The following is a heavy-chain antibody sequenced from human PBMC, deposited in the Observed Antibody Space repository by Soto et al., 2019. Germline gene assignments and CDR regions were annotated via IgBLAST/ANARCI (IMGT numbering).Heavy chain of an antibody. D-gene: IGHD3-3*01. V-gene: IGHV3-48*02. Sequence: GGSLRRSCAASGFTFTRHSMNWVRQAAGKVLELISYISDSSVTIYYAYSVKGRFTISRDNFHNSLYLQMNSLRDEDTAVYYCAKSHYRITIFGVVIPVYYYGMDVWGQGTTVTISS. J-gene: IGHJ6*02. CDR2: ISDSSVTI. CDR1: GFTFTRHS. CDR3: AKSHYRITIFGVVIPVYYYGMDV.